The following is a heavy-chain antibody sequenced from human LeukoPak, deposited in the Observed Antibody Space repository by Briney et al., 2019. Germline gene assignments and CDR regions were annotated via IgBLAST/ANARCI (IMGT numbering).Heavy chain of an antibody. CDR3: ARRVYSGSSYYFDY. Sequence: SETLSLTCTVSGGSISSYYWSWIRQPPGKGLGWIGYIYYSGSTNYNPSLKSRVTISVDTSKNQFSLKLSSVTAADTAVYYCARRVYSGSSYYFDYWGQGTLVTVSS. V-gene: IGHV4-59*01. CDR1: GGSISSYY. J-gene: IGHJ4*02. CDR2: IYYSGST. D-gene: IGHD1-26*01.